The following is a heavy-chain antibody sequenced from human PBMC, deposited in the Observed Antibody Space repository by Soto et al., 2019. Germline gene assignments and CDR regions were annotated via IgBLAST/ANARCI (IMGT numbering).Heavy chain of an antibody. CDR2: IYYSGST. CDR3: ARMSYGSCYAY. J-gene: IGHJ4*02. D-gene: IGHD2-15*01. V-gene: IGHV4-31*03. CDR1: GGSISSGGYY. Sequence: SETLSLTCTVSGGSISSGGYYWSWIRQHPGKGLEWIGYIYYSGSTYYNPSLKSRVTISVDTSKNQFSLKLSSVTAADTAVYYCARMSYGSCYAYWGQGTLVTVSS.